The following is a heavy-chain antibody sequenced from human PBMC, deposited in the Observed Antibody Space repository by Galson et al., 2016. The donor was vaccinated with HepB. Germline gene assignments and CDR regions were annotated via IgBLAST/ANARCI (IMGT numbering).Heavy chain of an antibody. V-gene: IGHV3-33*08. Sequence: SLRLSCAASGFTFSTYGMDWVRQAPGKGLEWVSVIFGSGSYTYYADSVKGRFTISRDNSKNTLYLQMNSLRPEDTAMYYCAIDTAVSSSRGCPEYWGQGNLVTVSS. J-gene: IGHJ4*02. CDR2: IFGSGSYT. CDR3: AIDTAVSSSRGCPEY. D-gene: IGHD3-10*01. CDR1: GFTFSTYG.